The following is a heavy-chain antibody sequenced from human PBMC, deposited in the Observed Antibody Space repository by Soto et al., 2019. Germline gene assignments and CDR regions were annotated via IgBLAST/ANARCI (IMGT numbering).Heavy chain of an antibody. CDR2: IYSVGST. Sequence: GGSLRLSCAASGFTVSSNYMSWVRQAPGKGLEWVSVIYSVGSTYYADCVKGRFTISRDNSKNTLYLQMNSLRAEDTAVYYCAREVTIAVAGTDYYYGMDVWGQGTTVTVSS. D-gene: IGHD6-19*01. CDR1: GFTVSSNY. V-gene: IGHV3-53*01. CDR3: AREVTIAVAGTDYYYGMDV. J-gene: IGHJ6*02.